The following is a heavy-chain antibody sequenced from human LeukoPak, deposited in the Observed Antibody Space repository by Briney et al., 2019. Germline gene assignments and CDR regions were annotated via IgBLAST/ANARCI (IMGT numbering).Heavy chain of an antibody. V-gene: IGHV7-4-1*02. CDR3: ARDAGTRRIIMVRGLIPF. Sequence: ASVKVSCKASGYTFTSYAMNWVRQAPGQGLEWMGWINTNTGNPTYAQGFTGRFVFSLDTSVSTAYLQISSLKAEDTAVYYCARDAGTRRIIMVRGLIPFWGQGTLVTVSS. J-gene: IGHJ4*02. CDR2: INTNTGNP. CDR1: GYTFTSYA. D-gene: IGHD3-10*01.